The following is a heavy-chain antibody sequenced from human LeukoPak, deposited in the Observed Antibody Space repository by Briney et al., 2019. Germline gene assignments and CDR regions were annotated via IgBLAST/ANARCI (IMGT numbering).Heavy chain of an antibody. V-gene: IGHV4-39*07. D-gene: IGHD1-26*01. J-gene: IGHJ4*02. CDR3: ARGGSYDHFDY. CDR1: GGSISSRSYY. Sequence: SDTLSLTCTVSGGSISSRSYYWGWVRQPPGKGLEWIGSIYYRGSTSYNPSLKSRVNISVDTSKHQFSLKLSSVTAADTAVYYCARGGSYDHFDYWGQGTLVTVSS. CDR2: IYYRGST.